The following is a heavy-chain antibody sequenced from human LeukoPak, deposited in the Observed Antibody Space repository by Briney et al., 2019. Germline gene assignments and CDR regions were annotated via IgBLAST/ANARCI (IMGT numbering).Heavy chain of an antibody. J-gene: IGHJ4*02. D-gene: IGHD2-15*01. CDR2: IRSDGSNK. CDR3: AKSGRSGSPAPDFDY. V-gene: IGHV3-30*02. CDR1: GFSFSSYG. Sequence: GGSLRLSCAGSGFSFSSYGMHWVRQAPGKGLEWMAFIRSDGSNKYYADSVKGRFTISRDNSKSTLYLQMNSLRAEDTAVYYCAKSGRSGSPAPDFDYWGQGTLVTVSS.